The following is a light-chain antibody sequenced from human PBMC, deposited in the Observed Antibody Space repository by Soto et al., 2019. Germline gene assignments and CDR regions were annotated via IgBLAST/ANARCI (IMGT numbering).Light chain of an antibody. CDR3: SSYTSSSTLYV. Sequence: QSALTQPASVSGSPGQSITISCTGTSSDVGDYNYVSWYQQHPGKAPKLMIYDVSNQPSGVSNRFSGSKSGNTASLTISGLQAEDEADYYCSSYTSSSTLYVFGTGTKVTVL. J-gene: IGLJ1*01. V-gene: IGLV2-14*01. CDR2: DVS. CDR1: SSDVGDYNY.